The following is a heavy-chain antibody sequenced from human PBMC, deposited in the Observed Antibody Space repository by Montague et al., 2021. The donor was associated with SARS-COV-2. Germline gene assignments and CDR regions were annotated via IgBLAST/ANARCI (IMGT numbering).Heavy chain of an antibody. Sequence: SETLSLTCTVSGDSISSLHYYWGWIRQLPGKGLEWIGNVFYRGSTYYNPSLRSRVTISVDTSKNQFSLRLRSVTATDTAIYYCARRVGVVGDTRFDYWGQGILVTVSS. V-gene: IGHV4-39*01. J-gene: IGHJ4*01. CDR2: VFYRGST. CDR1: GDSISSLHYY. D-gene: IGHD1-26*01. CDR3: ARRVGVVGDTRFDY.